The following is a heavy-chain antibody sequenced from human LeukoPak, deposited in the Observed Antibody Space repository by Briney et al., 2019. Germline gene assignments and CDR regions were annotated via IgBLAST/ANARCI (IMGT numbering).Heavy chain of an antibody. V-gene: IGHV3-7*01. J-gene: IGHJ6*02. CDR2: IKQDGSEK. D-gene: IGHD2-8*01. CDR1: GFTFSSYW. CDR3: ARDDIVLMVYAP. Sequence: GGSLRLSCAASGFTFSSYWMSWVRQAPGKGLEWVANIKQDGSEKYYVDSVKGRFTISRENAKNSLYLQMNGLRAEDTAVYYCARDDIVLMVYAPWGQGTTVTVSS.